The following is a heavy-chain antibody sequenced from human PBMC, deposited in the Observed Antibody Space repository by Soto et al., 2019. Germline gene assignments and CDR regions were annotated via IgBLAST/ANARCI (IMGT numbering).Heavy chain of an antibody. CDR3: AKSPNFYCSSYHCYEYYFDY. CDR1: GFTFNTFG. Sequence: PGGSLRLSCAASGFTFNTFGMHWVRQAPGKGLEWVAVISYDGSDKYYSDSVRGRFTISRDNSMNTLYLQMNSLRTEDTAVYYCAKSPNFYCSSYHCYEYYFDYWGQGTLVTVSS. CDR2: ISYDGSDK. J-gene: IGHJ4*02. V-gene: IGHV3-30*18. D-gene: IGHD2-2*01.